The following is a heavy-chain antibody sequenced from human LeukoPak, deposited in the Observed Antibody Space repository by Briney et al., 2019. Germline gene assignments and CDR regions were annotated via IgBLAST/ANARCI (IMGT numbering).Heavy chain of an antibody. Sequence: GGSLRLSCAVSGFTFNNYNMNWVRQAPGKGLEWISYISSSSGTIYYADSVKGRFTISRDNANNSLYLQMNSLRADDTAVYYCAVAAGPDYWGQGTLVTVSS. J-gene: IGHJ4*02. D-gene: IGHD6-13*01. CDR3: AVAAGPDY. CDR1: GFTFNNYN. V-gene: IGHV3-48*01. CDR2: ISSSSGTI.